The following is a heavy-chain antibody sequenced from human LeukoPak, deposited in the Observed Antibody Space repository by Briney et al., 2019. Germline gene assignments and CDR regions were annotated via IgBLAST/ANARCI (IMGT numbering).Heavy chain of an antibody. CDR3: ARDPPLNDFGHYHDAFDI. CDR2: INPSGGST. Sequence: GASVKVSCKASGYTFTSYYMHWVRQAPGQGLEWMGIINPSGGSTSYAQKFQGRVTMTRDTSTSTVFMELNSLRSEDTAVYYCARDPPLNDFGHYHDAFDIWGQGTMVTVSS. CDR1: GYTFTSYY. D-gene: IGHD4-17*01. J-gene: IGHJ3*02. V-gene: IGHV1-46*01.